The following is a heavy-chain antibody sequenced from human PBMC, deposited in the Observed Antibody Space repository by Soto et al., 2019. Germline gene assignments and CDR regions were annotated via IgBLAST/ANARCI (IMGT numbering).Heavy chain of an antibody. D-gene: IGHD3-22*01. CDR3: AKDLDDSSGYYPNY. CDR1: GFTFSSYG. Sequence: PGGSLRLSCVASGFTFSSYGMHWVRQAPGKGLERVAVISYDGSNKYYADSVKGRFTISRDNSKNTLYLQMNSLRAEDTAVYYCAKDLDDSSGYYPNYWGQGTLVTVSS. J-gene: IGHJ4*02. CDR2: ISYDGSNK. V-gene: IGHV3-30*18.